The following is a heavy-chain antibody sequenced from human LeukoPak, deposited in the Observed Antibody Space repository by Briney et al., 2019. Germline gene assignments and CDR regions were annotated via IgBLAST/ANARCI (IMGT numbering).Heavy chain of an antibody. Sequence: PGRSLRLSCAASGFTFSSHAMHWVRQAPGKGLEWVAVISYDGSNKYYADSVKGRFTISRDNSKNTLYLQMNSLRAEDTAVYYCARPLKDYWGQGTLVTVSS. CDR3: ARPLKDY. CDR2: ISYDGSNK. CDR1: GFTFSSHA. J-gene: IGHJ4*02. V-gene: IGHV3-30*04.